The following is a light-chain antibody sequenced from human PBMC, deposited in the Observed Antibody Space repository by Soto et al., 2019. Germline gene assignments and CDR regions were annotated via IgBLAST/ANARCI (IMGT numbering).Light chain of an antibody. CDR1: SGHSTYI. CDR2: LEGSGSY. CDR3: ETWDTNVVV. V-gene: IGLV4-60*02. Sequence: QSVLTQSSSASASQGSSVKLTCTLSSGHSTYIIAWHQQQPGKAPRYLMKLEGSGSYNKGSGIPDRFSGSSSGADRYLTISNLQFEDEADYYYETWDTNVVVFGGGTKLTVL. J-gene: IGLJ2*01.